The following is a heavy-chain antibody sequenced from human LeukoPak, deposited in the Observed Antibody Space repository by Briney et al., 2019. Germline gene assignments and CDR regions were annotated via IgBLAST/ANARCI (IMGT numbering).Heavy chain of an antibody. D-gene: IGHD3-22*01. Sequence: PGGSLRLSCAASGFTFSSYSMNWVRQAPGKGLEWVSAISSSSSYIYYADSVKGQFTISRDNAKNLLYLQMNSLRAEDTAVYYCATVESVYFDSSGYHNWFDPWGQGTLVTVSS. CDR2: ISSSSSYI. CDR3: ATVESVYFDSSGYHNWFDP. J-gene: IGHJ5*02. V-gene: IGHV3-21*01. CDR1: GFTFSSYS.